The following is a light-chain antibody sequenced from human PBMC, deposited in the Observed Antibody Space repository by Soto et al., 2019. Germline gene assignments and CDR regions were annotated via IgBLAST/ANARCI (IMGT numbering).Light chain of an antibody. J-gene: IGLJ3*02. CDR2: GVT. CDR3: SSYTSSNSLV. Sequence: QSVLTQPASVSGSPGQSITISCTGTSSDVGAYDYVSWYQQHPGKAPKLLIYGVTNRPSGVSDRFSGSKSGNSASLTISGLQADDEADYHCSSYTSSNSLVFGGGTKVTV. CDR1: SSDVGAYDY. V-gene: IGLV2-14*01.